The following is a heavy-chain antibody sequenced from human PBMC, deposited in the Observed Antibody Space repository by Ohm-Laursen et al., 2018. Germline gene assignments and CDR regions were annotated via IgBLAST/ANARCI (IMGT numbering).Heavy chain of an antibody. J-gene: IGHJ4*02. Sequence: SLRLSCAASGFTFSSYGMHWVRQAPGKGLEWVAVIWYDGSNKYYADPVKGRFTISRDNSKNTLYLQMNSLRAEDTAVYYCARTSSGGYYFDYWGQGTLVTVSS. CDR1: GFTFSSYG. CDR3: ARTSSGGYYFDY. V-gene: IGHV3-33*01. D-gene: IGHD6-19*01. CDR2: IWYDGSNK.